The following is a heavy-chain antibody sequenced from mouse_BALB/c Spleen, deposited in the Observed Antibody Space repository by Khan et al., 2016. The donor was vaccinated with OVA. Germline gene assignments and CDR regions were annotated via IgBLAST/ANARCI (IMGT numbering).Heavy chain of an antibody. V-gene: IGHV2-2*02. D-gene: IGHD2-4*01. Sequence: QVQLKESGPGLVQPSQSLSITCTVSGFSLGNYSVHWVRQSPGKGLEWLGVIWSAGSTDYNAAFISRLTISKDNSRCHAFYKVNSLQTNDSAIYYCAIRDYEYGRGALFAHWGQGTLVTVSS. CDR3: AIRDYEYGRGALFAH. CDR1: GFSLGNYS. CDR2: IWSAGST. J-gene: IGHJ3*01.